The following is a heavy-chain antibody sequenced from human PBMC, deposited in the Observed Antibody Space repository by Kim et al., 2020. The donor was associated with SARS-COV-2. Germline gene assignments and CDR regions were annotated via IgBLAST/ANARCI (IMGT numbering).Heavy chain of an antibody. J-gene: IGHJ4*02. D-gene: IGHD6-13*01. Sequence: GGSLRLSCAASGFIFNNFAMHWVRQAPGKGLEWVGVIWHDGTNKFYADSVKGRFTISRDNSKNMLFLQMNSLGADDTSMYYCARDLSSSWAQAYYFDYWGQGTLAPVSA. CDR2: IWHDGTNK. CDR1: GFIFNNFA. V-gene: IGHV3-33*01. CDR3: ARDLSSSWAQAYYFDY.